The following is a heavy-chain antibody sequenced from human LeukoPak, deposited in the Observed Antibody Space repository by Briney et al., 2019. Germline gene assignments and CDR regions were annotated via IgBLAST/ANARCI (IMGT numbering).Heavy chain of an antibody. CDR2: ISYDGSNK. CDR3: AKLGLRVSQNAFDI. J-gene: IGHJ3*02. V-gene: IGHV3-30*18. Sequence: PGGSLRLSCAASGFTFSSYGMHWVRQAPGKGLEWVAVISYDGSNKYYADSVKGRFTISRDNSKNTLHLQMNSLRAEDTAVYYCAKLGLRVSQNAFDIWGQGTMVTVSS. D-gene: IGHD7-27*01. CDR1: GFTFSSYG.